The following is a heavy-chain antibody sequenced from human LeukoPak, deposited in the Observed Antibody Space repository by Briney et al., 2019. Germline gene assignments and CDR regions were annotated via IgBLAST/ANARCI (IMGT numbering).Heavy chain of an antibody. CDR1: GFTFDDYA. CDR3: AKDIGHSGSYFSYFDY. CDR2: ISWNSGSI. V-gene: IGHV3-9*03. Sequence: GRSLRLSCAASGFTFDDYAMHWVRQAPGKGLEWVSGISWNSGSIGYADSVKGRFTISRDNAKNSLYLQMNSLRAEDMALNYCAKDIGHSGSYFSYFDYWGQGTLVTVSS. D-gene: IGHD1-26*01. J-gene: IGHJ4*02.